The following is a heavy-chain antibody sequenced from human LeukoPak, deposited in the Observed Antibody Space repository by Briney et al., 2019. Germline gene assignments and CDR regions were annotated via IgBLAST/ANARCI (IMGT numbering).Heavy chain of an antibody. Sequence: GGSLRLSCAASGFTFSSYAMSWVRQAPGKGPEWVSAISGSGGSTYYADSVKGRFTISRDNSKNTLYLQMNSLRAEDTAVYYCAKDRGGLRFQGYFDYWGQGTLVTVSS. CDR3: AKDRGGLRFQGYFDY. J-gene: IGHJ4*02. CDR2: ISGSGGST. CDR1: GFTFSSYA. D-gene: IGHD5-12*01. V-gene: IGHV3-23*01.